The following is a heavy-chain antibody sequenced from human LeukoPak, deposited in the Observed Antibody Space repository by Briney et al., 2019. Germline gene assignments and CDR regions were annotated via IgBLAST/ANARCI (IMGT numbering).Heavy chain of an antibody. CDR3: AREYYDILTGYYGSFDY. CDR1: GYTFTSYD. J-gene: IGHJ4*02. V-gene: IGHV1-8*03. CDR2: MNPNSGNT. D-gene: IGHD3-9*01. Sequence: GASVKVSCKASGYTFTSYDINWVRQATGQGLEWMGWMNPNSGNTGYAQKFQGRVTITRNTSISTAYMELSSLRSEDTAVYYCAREYYDILTGYYGSFDYWGQGTLVTVSS.